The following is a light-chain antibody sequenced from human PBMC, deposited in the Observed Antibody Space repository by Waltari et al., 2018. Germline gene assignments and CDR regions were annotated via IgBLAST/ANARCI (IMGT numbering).Light chain of an antibody. Sequence: QSALTQPASVSGSPGQSITISCTGTSSDVGAYNFVSWYQQHPGKAPHLIIYEVSERPPGVSNRFPGSKADNTASLTISGLQAEDEADYYCSSYTTSTAPGVFGAGTKVTVL. CDR3: SSYTTSTAPGV. CDR1: SSDVGAYNF. CDR2: EVS. V-gene: IGLV2-14*01. J-gene: IGLJ1*01.